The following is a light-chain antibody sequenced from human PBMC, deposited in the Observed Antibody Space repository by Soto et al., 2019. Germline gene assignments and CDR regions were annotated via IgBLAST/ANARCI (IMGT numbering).Light chain of an antibody. CDR1: QSVSSY. CDR3: QKRSNWPRVT. Sequence: EIVLAQSPATLSLSPGGRATLPRRASQSVSSYLAWYQQKPGQAPTLLLYDASNRATGIPDRFSGSGSGTDFTLTISRLEPEDFAVYYCQKRSNWPRVTFGQGTRLEI. V-gene: IGKV3-11*01. CDR2: DAS. J-gene: IGKJ5*01.